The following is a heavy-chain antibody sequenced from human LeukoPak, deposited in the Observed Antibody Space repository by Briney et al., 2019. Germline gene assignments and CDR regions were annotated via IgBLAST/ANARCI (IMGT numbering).Heavy chain of an antibody. D-gene: IGHD5-18*01. CDR2: ISYDGSNK. CDR3: ARLVMVGSNSYGYDERYQDAFDI. Sequence: PGRSLRLSCAASGFTFSSYAMHWVRQAPGKGLEWVAVISYDGSNKYYADSVKGRFTISRDNSKNTLYLQMNSLRAEDTAVYYCARLVMVGSNSYGYDERYQDAFDIWGQGTMVTVSS. CDR1: GFTFSSYA. J-gene: IGHJ3*02. V-gene: IGHV3-30*04.